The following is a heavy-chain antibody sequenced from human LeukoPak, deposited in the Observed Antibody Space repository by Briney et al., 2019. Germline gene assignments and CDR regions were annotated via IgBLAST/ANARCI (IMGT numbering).Heavy chain of an antibody. CDR1: GFTFSSYS. CDR3: ARDTSLYASVIKDFDY. J-gene: IGHJ4*02. Sequence: GGSLRLSCAVSGFTFSSYSMNWVRQAPGKGLEWVSSISSSSRYIYYADSLKGRFTISRDNAKNSLYLQMNSLRAEDTAVYYCARDTSLYASVIKDFDYWGQGILVTVSS. CDR2: ISSSSRYI. D-gene: IGHD5/OR15-5a*01. V-gene: IGHV3-21*01.